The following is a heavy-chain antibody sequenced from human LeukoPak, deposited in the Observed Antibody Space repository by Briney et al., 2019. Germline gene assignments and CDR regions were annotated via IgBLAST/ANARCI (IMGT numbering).Heavy chain of an antibody. CDR2: ISSDSTYI. Sequence: GGSLRLSCAASGLTFSSYSMNWVRQAPGKGLEWVSSISSDSTYINYADSVKGRFTISRDNAKNSLYLQMSCLRDEDTAVYYCARDYYGDYYFDFWGQGTLVTVSS. CDR3: ARDYYGDYYFDF. D-gene: IGHD4-17*01. V-gene: IGHV3-21*01. CDR1: GLTFSSYS. J-gene: IGHJ4*02.